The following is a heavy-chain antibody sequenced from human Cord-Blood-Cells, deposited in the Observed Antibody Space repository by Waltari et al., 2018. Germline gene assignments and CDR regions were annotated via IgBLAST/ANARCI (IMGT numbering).Heavy chain of an antibody. Sequence: QVQLQQWGAGLLKPSETLSLTCAVYGGSFSGYYWSWIRQPPGKGLEWIGEINHSGSTNYNPSLKSRVTISVDTSKNQFSLKLSSVTAADTAVYYCARRSSSTSCYDYWGQGTLVTVSS. J-gene: IGHJ4*02. V-gene: IGHV4-34*01. CDR1: GGSFSGYY. D-gene: IGHD2-2*01. CDR2: INHSGST. CDR3: ARRSSSTSCYDY.